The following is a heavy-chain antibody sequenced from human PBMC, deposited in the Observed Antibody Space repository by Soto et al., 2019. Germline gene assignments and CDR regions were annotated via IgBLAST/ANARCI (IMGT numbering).Heavy chain of an antibody. Sequence: SETLSLTCTASGGSISSYYWSWIRQPPGKGLEWIGYIYYSGSTNYNPSLKSRVTISVDTSKNQFSLKLSSVTAADTAVYYCARALFPDDAFDIWGKGTMATVS. V-gene: IGHV4-59*01. CDR1: GGSISSYY. J-gene: IGHJ3*02. CDR3: ARALFPDDAFDI. D-gene: IGHD2-21*01. CDR2: IYYSGST.